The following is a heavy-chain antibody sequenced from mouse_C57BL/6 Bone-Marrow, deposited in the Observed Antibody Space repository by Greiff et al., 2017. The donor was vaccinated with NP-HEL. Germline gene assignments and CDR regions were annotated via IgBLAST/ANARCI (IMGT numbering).Heavy chain of an antibody. D-gene: IGHD1-1*01. CDR1: GYTFTDYY. J-gene: IGHJ2*01. CDR2: INPYNGGT. V-gene: IGHV1-19*01. Sequence: VQLQQSGPVLVKPGASVKMSCKASGYTFTDYYMNWVKQSHGKSLEWIGVINPYNGGTSYNQKFKGKATLTVDKSSSTAYMELNSLTSEDSAVYYCARWYYGSSYGDYWGQGTTLTVSS. CDR3: ARWYYGSSYGDY.